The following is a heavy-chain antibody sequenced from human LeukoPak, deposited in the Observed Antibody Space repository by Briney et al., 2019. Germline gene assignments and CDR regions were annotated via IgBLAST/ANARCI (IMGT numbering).Heavy chain of an antibody. CDR2: IIPIFKTA. Sequence: SVKVSCKAPGDTFSSYGVIWVRQAPGQGLEWMGGIIPIFKTANFAQKFQGRVTITTDESTSTAYMELSSLRSEDTAVYYCARAILEMTTISFSDYYYYMDVWGKGTTVTVSS. CDR3: ARAILEMTTISFSDYYYYMDV. D-gene: IGHD5-24*01. CDR1: GDTFSSYG. V-gene: IGHV1-69*05. J-gene: IGHJ6*03.